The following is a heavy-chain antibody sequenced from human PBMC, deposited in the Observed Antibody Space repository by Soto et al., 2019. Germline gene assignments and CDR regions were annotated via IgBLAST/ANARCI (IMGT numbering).Heavy chain of an antibody. CDR1: GGSISSYY. V-gene: IGHV4-59*08. Sequence: SETLSLTCTVSGGSISSYYWSWIRQPPGKGLEWIGYIYYSVSTNYNPSLKSRVTISVDTSKNQFSLKLISVIAADTAVYYCARHHDSWGQGTLVTVSS. CDR2: IYYSVST. J-gene: IGHJ4*02. CDR3: ARHHDS.